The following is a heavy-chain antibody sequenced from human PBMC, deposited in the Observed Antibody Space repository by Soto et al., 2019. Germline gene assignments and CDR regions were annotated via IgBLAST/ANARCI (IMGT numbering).Heavy chain of an antibody. Sequence: EGQLLQSGGDLVLPGGSLRLSCAGSGLTLRSYAMTWIRQTPEKGLEWVSTISGRSAVPSYADSVNGRFAVSRDNSQNTVYLEMNSLRPDDTATYYCAKGGPFTGGFDPWGQGSLVTVSS. V-gene: IGHV3-23*01. CDR1: GLTLRSYA. CDR3: AKGGPFTGGFDP. D-gene: IGHD3-16*01. CDR2: ISGRSAVP. J-gene: IGHJ5*02.